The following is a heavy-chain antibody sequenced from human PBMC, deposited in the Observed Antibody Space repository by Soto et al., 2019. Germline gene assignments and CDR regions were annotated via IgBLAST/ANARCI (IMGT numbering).Heavy chain of an antibody. J-gene: IGHJ6*02. D-gene: IGHD5-18*01. Sequence: ASVKVSCKASGYTFTSYYMHWVRQAPGQGLEWMGIINPSGGSTSYAQKFQGRVTMTRDTSTSTVYMELSSLRSEDTAVYYCARGRYSYGYYYYGMDVWGQGTTVTVSS. V-gene: IGHV1-46*01. CDR1: GYTFTSYY. CDR2: INPSGGST. CDR3: ARGRYSYGYYYYGMDV.